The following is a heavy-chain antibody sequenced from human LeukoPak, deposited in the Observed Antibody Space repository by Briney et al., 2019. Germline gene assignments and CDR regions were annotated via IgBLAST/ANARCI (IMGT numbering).Heavy chain of an antibody. CDR3: AIDQPVAGVSNFDS. Sequence: ASVKVSCKVSGSTFAELSMHWLRQAPGQGLEWMGWINPNTGNPTYAQAFTGRFVFSLDTSVSTAYLQISSLNTEDTAVYYCAIDQPVAGVSNFDSWGQGTLVTVSS. CDR2: INPNTGNP. J-gene: IGHJ4*02. D-gene: IGHD6-19*01. CDR1: GSTFAELS. V-gene: IGHV7-4-1*02.